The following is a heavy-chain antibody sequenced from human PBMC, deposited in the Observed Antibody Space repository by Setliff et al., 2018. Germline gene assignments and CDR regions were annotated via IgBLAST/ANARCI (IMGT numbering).Heavy chain of an antibody. CDR1: GGSFSGYY. CDR2: INHSGST. CDR3: ARRETYYNFWSGYFDY. D-gene: IGHD3-3*01. J-gene: IGHJ4*02. Sequence: SETLSLTCAVYGGSFSGYYWSWIRQPPGKGLEWIGEINHSGSTYYNPSLKSRVTISVDTSKNQFSLKLSSVTAADTAVYYCARRETYYNFWSGYFDYWGQGTLVTVSS. V-gene: IGHV4-34*01.